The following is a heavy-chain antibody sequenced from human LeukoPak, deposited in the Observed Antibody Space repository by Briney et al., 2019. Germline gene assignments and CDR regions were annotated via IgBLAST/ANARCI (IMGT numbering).Heavy chain of an antibody. Sequence: SETLSLTCAVYGGSFSGYYWSWICQPPGKGLEWIGEINHSGSTNYNPSLKSRVTISVDTSKNQFSLKLSSVTAADTAVYYCARGKLAYNWFDPWGQGTLVTVSS. CDR3: ARGKLAYNWFDP. CDR1: GGSFSGYY. CDR2: INHSGST. J-gene: IGHJ5*02. V-gene: IGHV4-34*01.